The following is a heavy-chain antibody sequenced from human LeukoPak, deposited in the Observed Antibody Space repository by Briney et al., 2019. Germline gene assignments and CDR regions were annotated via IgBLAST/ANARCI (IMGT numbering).Heavy chain of an antibody. CDR1: GFTFSSYS. J-gene: IGHJ4*02. Sequence: GGSLRLSCAASGFTFSSYSMTWVRQAPGKGLEWVAGISGSGGSTNYADSVKGRFTISRDSPENTLFLQMNSLRAEDTAVYFCAKRGVVIRVILVGFHREAYYFDSWGQGALVTVSS. CDR3: AKRGVVIRVILVGFHREAYYFDS. D-gene: IGHD2-21*01. CDR2: ISGSGGST. V-gene: IGHV3-23*01.